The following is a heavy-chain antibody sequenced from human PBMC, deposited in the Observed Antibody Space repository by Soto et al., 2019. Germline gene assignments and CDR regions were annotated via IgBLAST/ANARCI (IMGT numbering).Heavy chain of an antibody. V-gene: IGHV1-18*01. Sequence: ASVKVSCKASGYTFTSYGISWLRQAPGQGLEWMGWISAYNGNTKYAQKLQGRATMTTDTSTSTAYMELRSLRSDDTAVYYCARDAAVGLFDYWGQGTLVTVSS. CDR2: ISAYNGNT. J-gene: IGHJ4*02. CDR1: GYTFTSYG. D-gene: IGHD1-26*01. CDR3: ARDAAVGLFDY.